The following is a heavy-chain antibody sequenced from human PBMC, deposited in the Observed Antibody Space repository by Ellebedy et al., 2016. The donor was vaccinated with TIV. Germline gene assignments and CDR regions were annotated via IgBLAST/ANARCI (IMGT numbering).Heavy chain of an antibody. CDR3: ARDFYETDHWFDTFDI. V-gene: IGHV1-18*04. D-gene: IGHD2/OR15-2a*01. CDR1: GYTFSSYG. CDR2: ISGHKPDT. J-gene: IGHJ3*02. Sequence: AASEKVSCKHSGYTFSSYGISWVRHAPGQGLEWMGWISGHKPDTNRAQKFQGRVNMTTDTSTSTAYIELRSLRSDDTAVYYCARDFYETDHWFDTFDIWGQGIMVAVSS.